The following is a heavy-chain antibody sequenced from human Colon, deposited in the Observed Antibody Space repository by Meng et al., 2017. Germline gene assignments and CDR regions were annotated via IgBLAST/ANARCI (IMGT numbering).Heavy chain of an antibody. CDR1: GFTFSSYW. J-gene: IGHJ4*01. V-gene: IGHV3-74*01. Sequence: VLLVESGGGFVQPGVSLRLSCAASGFTFSSYWMHWVRQTPGEGLVWVSRISSDGSSTSYADSVRGRFTISRDNAKNTLYLQMNSLRAEDTAVYYCTRGYLDIGDYWGHGSLVTVSS. CDR3: TRGYLDIGDY. D-gene: IGHD2-15*01. CDR2: ISSDGSST.